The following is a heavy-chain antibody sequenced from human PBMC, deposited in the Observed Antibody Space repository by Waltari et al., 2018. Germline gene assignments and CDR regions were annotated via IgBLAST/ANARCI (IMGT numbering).Heavy chain of an antibody. D-gene: IGHD2-8*01. J-gene: IGHJ3*02. V-gene: IGHV4-61*02. CDR2: ISATGGT. CDR1: GASITSPYHY. CDR3: ARDPSPSDMVSLDS. Sequence: QVQLQESGPGLVKPSQTLSVTCTVSGASITSPYHYWTWIRQSVGNEREWIGRISATGGTTYTPALKSRVSISIDTSRRQFSLRLTSVTAADTAVYYCARDPSPSDMVSLDSWGQGKTVIVSS.